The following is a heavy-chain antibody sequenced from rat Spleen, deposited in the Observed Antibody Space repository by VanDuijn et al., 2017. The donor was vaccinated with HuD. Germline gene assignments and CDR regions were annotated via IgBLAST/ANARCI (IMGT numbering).Heavy chain of an antibody. CDR1: GFSLTSYT. CDR3: ARSGLFDY. D-gene: IGHD4-1*01. Sequence: QVQLKESGPGLVQPSQTLSLTCTVSGFSLTSYTVSWVRQPPGKGLEWMGVIWGNGNANYNSALKSRLSISRDTSKSQVFLKMNSLQTEDTAMYFCARSGLFDYWGQGVMVTVSS. CDR2: IWGNGNA. V-gene: IGHV2-13*01. J-gene: IGHJ2*01.